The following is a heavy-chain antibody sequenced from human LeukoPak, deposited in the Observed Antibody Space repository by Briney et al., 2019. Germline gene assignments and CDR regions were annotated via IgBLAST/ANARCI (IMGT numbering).Heavy chain of an antibody. V-gene: IGHV3-7*01. CDR2: IDQDGSEK. J-gene: IGHJ4*02. CDR1: AFTFSSYR. Sequence: GGSLRLSCAASAFTFSSYRMSWVRQAPGNGLEWVAHIDQDGSEKYYVDSVKGRFTISRDNAKNSLFMQMNSLRVEDTAVYYCARLYDSNRDHSGYGYWGRGTLVTVSS. D-gene: IGHD5-12*01. CDR3: ARLYDSNRDHSGYGY.